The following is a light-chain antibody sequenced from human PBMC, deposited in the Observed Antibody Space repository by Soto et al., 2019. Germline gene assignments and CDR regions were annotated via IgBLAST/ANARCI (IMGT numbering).Light chain of an antibody. CDR1: QSISSY. J-gene: IGKJ2*01. CDR2: AAS. Sequence: DIQMTQSPSSLSASVGDRVTITCRASQSISSYVNWYQQRPGQAPNLLISAASRLQSGVPSRFSGSGSGTDFTLTISSLQPEDFATYYCQQSYTIPFTFGQGTKLEIK. V-gene: IGKV1-39*01. CDR3: QQSYTIPFT.